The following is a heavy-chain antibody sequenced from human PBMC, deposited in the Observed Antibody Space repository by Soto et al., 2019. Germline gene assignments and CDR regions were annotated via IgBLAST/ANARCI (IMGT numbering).Heavy chain of an antibody. D-gene: IGHD1-26*01. Sequence: SETLSLTCAVYGGSFSGYYWSWIRQPPGKGLEWIGEINHSGSTNYNPSLKSRVTISVDTSKNQFSLKLSSVTAADTAVYYCARSGARAYRGSYSSDYWGQGTQVTVS. J-gene: IGHJ4*02. V-gene: IGHV4-34*01. CDR1: GGSFSGYY. CDR2: INHSGST. CDR3: ARSGARAYRGSYSSDY.